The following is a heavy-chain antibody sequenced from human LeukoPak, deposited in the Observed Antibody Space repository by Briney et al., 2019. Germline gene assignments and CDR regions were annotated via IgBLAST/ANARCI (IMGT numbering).Heavy chain of an antibody. Sequence: PGGSLRLSCAASGFTFSSYSMNWVRQAPGKGLEWVSSISSSSSYIYYADSVKGRFTISRDNAETSVYLQMNSLRAEDTAVYYCARFPGGIGSPFYYFHSWGQGTLVTVSP. CDR2: ISSSSSYI. CDR3: ARFPGGIGSPFYYFHS. D-gene: IGHD3-16*01. J-gene: IGHJ4*02. CDR1: GFTFSSYS. V-gene: IGHV3-21*01.